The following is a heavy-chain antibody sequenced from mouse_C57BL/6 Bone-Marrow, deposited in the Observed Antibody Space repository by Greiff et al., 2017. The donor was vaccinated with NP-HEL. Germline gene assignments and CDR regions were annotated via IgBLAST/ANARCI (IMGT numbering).Heavy chain of an antibody. J-gene: IGHJ3*01. CDR1: GFNIKDDY. V-gene: IGHV14-4*01. CDR3: TGLPFAY. D-gene: IGHD2-4*01. CDR2: IDPENGDT. Sequence: EVQRVESGAELVRPGASVKLSCTASGFNIKDDYMHWVKQRPEQGLEWIGWIDPENGDTEYASKFQGKATITADTSSNTAYLQLSSLTSEDAAVYYCTGLPFAYWGQGTLVTVSA.